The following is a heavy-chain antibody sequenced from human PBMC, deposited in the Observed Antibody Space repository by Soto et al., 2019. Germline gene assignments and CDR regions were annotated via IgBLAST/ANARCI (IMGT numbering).Heavy chain of an antibody. D-gene: IGHD1-26*01. V-gene: IGHV1-69*01. CDR3: ARDRGIVGATADNWFDP. CDR2: IIPIFGTA. CDR1: GGTFSSYA. Sequence: QVQLVQSGAEVKKPGSSVKVSCKASGGTFSSYAISWVRQAPGQGLEWMGGIIPIFGTANYAQKFQGRVTITADESTSTAYVELSSLRSEDTAVYYCARDRGIVGATADNWFDPWGQGTLFTVSS. J-gene: IGHJ5*02.